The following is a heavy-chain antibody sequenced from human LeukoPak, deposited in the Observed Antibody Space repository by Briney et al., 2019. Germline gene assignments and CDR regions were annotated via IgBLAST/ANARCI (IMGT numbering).Heavy chain of an antibody. CDR1: GYTFTGYY. CDR3: ARGHRYYEYFQH. Sequence: ASVKVSCKASGYTFTGYYMHWVRQAPGQGLEWMGWINPNSGGTNYAQKFQGRVTMTRDTSISTAYMELSSLRSEDTAVYYCARGHRYYEYFQHWGQGTLVTVSP. CDR2: INPNSGGT. V-gene: IGHV1-2*02. D-gene: IGHD3-16*02. J-gene: IGHJ1*01.